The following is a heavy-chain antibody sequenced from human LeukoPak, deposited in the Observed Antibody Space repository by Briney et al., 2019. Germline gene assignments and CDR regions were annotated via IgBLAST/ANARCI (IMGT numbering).Heavy chain of an antibody. V-gene: IGHV3-20*04. CDR2: IDWSGEST. D-gene: IGHD6-13*01. Sequence: GGSLRLSCAASGLTVSDHGMSWVRQAPRKGLEWVSGIDWSGESTSYADSVKGRFTISRDNSENTLYLHMNNLRAEDTALYYCARDLSASWYSLGFWGRGTLVTVSS. CDR1: GLTVSDHG. CDR3: ARDLSASWYSLGF. J-gene: IGHJ4*02.